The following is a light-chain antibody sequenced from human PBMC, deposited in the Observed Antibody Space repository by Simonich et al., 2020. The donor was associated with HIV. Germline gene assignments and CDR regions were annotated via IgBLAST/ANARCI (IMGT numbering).Light chain of an antibody. CDR3: QHYYTTPLT. CDR1: QSVLYSSNNKNY. V-gene: IGKV4-1*01. CDR2: WAA. Sequence: DIVMTQSPDSLAVSLGERATINCKSSQSVLYSSNNKNYLAWYQHKPGQPPKLLIYWAATRESGVPDRFSGSGSGTDFTLTISSLQAEDVALYYCQHYYTTPLTFGGGTKVEIK. J-gene: IGKJ4*01.